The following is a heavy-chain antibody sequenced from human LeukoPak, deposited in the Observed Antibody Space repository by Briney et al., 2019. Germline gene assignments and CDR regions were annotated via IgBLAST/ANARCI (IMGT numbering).Heavy chain of an antibody. V-gene: IGHV3-7*02. D-gene: IGHD5-12*01. CDR2: IKQDGSGK. J-gene: IGHJ4*02. CDR3: ASLSSIVATY. Sequence: GGSLRLSCATSGFTFSSYWMHWVRQAPGKGLEWVANIKQDGSGKYYVDSVKGRFTISRDNAKNSLYLQMNSLRAEDTAVYYCASLSSIVATYWGQGTLVTVSS. CDR1: GFTFSSYW.